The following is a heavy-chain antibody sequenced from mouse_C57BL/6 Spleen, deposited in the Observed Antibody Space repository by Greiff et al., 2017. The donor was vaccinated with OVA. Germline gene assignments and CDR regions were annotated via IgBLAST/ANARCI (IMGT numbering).Heavy chain of an antibody. D-gene: IGHD2-2*01. Sequence: QVQLQQPGAELVMPGASVKLSCKASGYTFTSYWMHWVKQRPGQGLEWIGEIDPSDSYTNYNQKFKGKSTLTVDKSSSTAYMQLSSLTSEDSAVYYCARQGGNDRGGAMDYWGQGTSVTVSS. CDR2: IDPSDSYT. CDR3: ARQGGNDRGGAMDY. V-gene: IGHV1-69*01. J-gene: IGHJ4*01. CDR1: GYTFTSYW.